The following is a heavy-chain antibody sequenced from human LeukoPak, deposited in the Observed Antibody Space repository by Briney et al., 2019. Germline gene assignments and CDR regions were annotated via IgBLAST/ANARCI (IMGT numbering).Heavy chain of an antibody. J-gene: IGHJ4*02. V-gene: IGHV6-1*01. CDR2: TYFRSKWYY. Sequence: SQTLSLTCAISGDSVSGDSAAWNWIRQSPSRGLEWLARTYFRSKWYYDYALAVEGRITINPDTSKNQFSLQLNSVTPEDTAVYFCARDPVGGSTIFDSWGQGTLVTVSS. CDR1: GDSVSGDSAA. CDR3: ARDPVGGSTIFDS. D-gene: IGHD1-26*01.